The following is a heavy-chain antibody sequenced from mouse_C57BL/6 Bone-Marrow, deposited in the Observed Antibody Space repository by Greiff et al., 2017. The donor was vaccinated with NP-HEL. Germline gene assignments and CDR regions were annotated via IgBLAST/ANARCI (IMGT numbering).Heavy chain of an antibody. Sequence: EVKLVESGGGLVKPGGSLKLSCAASGFTFSDYGMHWVRQAPEKGLEWVAYISSGSSTIYYADTVKGRFTISRDNAKNTLFLQMTSLRSEDTAMYYCASSGPYAMDYWGQGTSVTVSS. CDR2: ISSGSSTI. CDR1: GFTFSDYG. CDR3: ASSGPYAMDY. V-gene: IGHV5-17*01. J-gene: IGHJ4*01. D-gene: IGHD1-3*01.